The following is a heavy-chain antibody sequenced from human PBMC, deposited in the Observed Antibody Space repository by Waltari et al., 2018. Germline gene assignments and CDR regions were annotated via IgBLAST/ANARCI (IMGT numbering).Heavy chain of an antibody. Sequence: QVQLQESGPGLVKPSQTLSLTCTVSGGPISSGSYYWSWIRQPAGKGLEWIGYIYTSGSTNYNPSLKSRVTISVDTSKNQFSLKLSSVTAADTAVYYCARVDGIVMLRPYVDYWGQGTLVTVS. CDR1: GGPISSGSYY. J-gene: IGHJ4*02. V-gene: IGHV4-61*09. D-gene: IGHD3-22*01. CDR3: ARVDGIVMLRPYVDY. CDR2: IYTSGST.